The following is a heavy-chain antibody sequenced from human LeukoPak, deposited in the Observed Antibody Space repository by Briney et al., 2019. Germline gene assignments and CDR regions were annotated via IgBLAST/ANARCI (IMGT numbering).Heavy chain of an antibody. Sequence: SVKVSCKASGGTFSSYAISWVRQAPGQGLEWMGGIIPIFGTANYAQKFQGRVTITADESTSTAYMELSSLRSEDTAVYYCAEGGGLWGSPSCYRAGDYGGQGPLVTVST. V-gene: IGHV1-69*13. CDR3: AEGGGLWGSPSCYRAGDY. CDR2: IIPIFGTA. D-gene: IGHD2-2*02. J-gene: IGHJ4*02. CDR1: GGTFSSYA.